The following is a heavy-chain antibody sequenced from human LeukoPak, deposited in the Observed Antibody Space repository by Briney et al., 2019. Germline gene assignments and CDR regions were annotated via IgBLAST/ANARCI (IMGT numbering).Heavy chain of an antibody. CDR1: GFTFSSYG. J-gene: IGHJ1*01. D-gene: IGHD3-16*02. CDR3: AAEIVDAEYFQH. Sequence: GGSLRLSCAASGFTFSSYGMHWVRQAPGKGLEWVAVISYDGSNKYYADSVKGRFTISRYNSKNTLYLQMNSLRAEDTAVYYCAAEIVDAEYFQHWGQGTLVTVSS. V-gene: IGHV3-30*03. CDR2: ISYDGSNK.